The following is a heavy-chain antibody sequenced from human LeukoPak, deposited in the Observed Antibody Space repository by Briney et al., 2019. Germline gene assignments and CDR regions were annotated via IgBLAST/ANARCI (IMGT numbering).Heavy chain of an antibody. Sequence: SVKVSCKASGGTFSSYAISWVRQAPGQGLEWMGGIIPIFGAANYAQKFQGRVTITADESTSTAYMELSSLRSEDTAVYYCARHRSYQLLYESGVNWFDPWGQGTLVTVSS. V-gene: IGHV1-69*13. D-gene: IGHD2-2*02. CDR3: ARHRSYQLLYESGVNWFDP. CDR2: IIPIFGAA. J-gene: IGHJ5*02. CDR1: GGTFSSYA.